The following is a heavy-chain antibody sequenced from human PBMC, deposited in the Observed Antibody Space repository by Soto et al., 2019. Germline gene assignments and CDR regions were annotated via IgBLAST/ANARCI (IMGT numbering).Heavy chain of an antibody. CDR1: GGTFTSYY. J-gene: IGHJ6*03. D-gene: IGHD5-18*01. CDR3: ARRGYSYAPDNYYYYYYMDV. Sequence: ASVKVSCKASGGTFTSYYMHWVRQAPGQGLEWMGIINPSGGSTSYAQKFQGRVTMTRDTSTSTVYMELSSLRSEDTAVYYCARRGYSYAPDNYYYYYYMDVWGKGTTVTVSS. V-gene: IGHV1-46*03. CDR2: INPSGGST.